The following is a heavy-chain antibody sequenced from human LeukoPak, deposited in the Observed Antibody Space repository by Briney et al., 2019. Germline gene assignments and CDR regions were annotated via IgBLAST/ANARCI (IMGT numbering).Heavy chain of an antibody. CDR1: GFTLNKYW. J-gene: IGHJ5*02. CDR3: AREAYTTTSNWLDP. Sequence: PGGSLRLSCEASGFTLNKYWMHWVRQAPGKGLVWVSRITGDGSDIAYADSVKGRFTVSRDDAKNILFLQMTSLRVEDTAIYYCAREAYTTTSNWLDPWGQGTLVTVSS. V-gene: IGHV3-74*01. D-gene: IGHD4-17*01. CDR2: ITGDGSDI.